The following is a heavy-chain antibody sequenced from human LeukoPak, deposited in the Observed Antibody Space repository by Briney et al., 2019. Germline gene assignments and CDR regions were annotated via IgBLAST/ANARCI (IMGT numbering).Heavy chain of an antibody. CDR1: GGSVSSNSYY. J-gene: IGHJ5*02. CDR2: IHYSGST. CDR3: ARDFNYYGSGSFWFDP. V-gene: IGHV4-61*01. Sequence: SETLSLTCTVSGGSVSSNSYYWSWIRQPPGKGLEWNDYIHYSGSTNYNPSLKSRVTISIDTSKNQFSLKLSSVTAADTAVYYCARDFNYYGSGSFWFDPRGQGTLVTVSS. D-gene: IGHD3-10*01.